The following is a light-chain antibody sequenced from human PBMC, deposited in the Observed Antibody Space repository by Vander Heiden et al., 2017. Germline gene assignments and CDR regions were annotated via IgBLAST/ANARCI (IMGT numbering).Light chain of an antibody. CDR3: YSYTSSTSLV. V-gene: IGLV2-14*03. CDR2: DVS. CDR1: NNDIGGYNF. J-gene: IGLJ2*01. Sequence: SALTQPASVSGSPGQSITISCTGTNNDIGGYNFVSWYEQHPGKAPKLIIYDVSHRPSGVSSRFSGSKSGNTASLTISGLQAEDEADYYCYSYTSSTSLVFGGGTKLTVL.